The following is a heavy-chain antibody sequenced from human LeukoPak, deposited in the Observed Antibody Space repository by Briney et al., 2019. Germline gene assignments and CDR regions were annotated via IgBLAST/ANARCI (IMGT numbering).Heavy chain of an antibody. CDR2: ISGSGGNT. CDR1: GFTFSSYA. Sequence: PGGSLRVSCAASGFTFSSYAMSWVRQAPGKGPEWVSTISGSGGNTYYADSVKGRFTISRDNSKNTLWLQMNSLRAEDTALYCCAKGSLGSWYFFDYWGQGTLVTVSS. D-gene: IGHD6-13*01. CDR3: AKGSLGSWYFFDY. V-gene: IGHV3-23*01. J-gene: IGHJ4*02.